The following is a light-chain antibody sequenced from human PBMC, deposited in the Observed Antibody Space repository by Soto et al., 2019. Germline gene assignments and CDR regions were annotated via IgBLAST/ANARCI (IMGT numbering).Light chain of an antibody. CDR3: QHYNNYPWT. V-gene: IGKV1-5*01. CDR2: DAS. J-gene: IGKJ1*01. CDR1: QSTNKW. Sequence: DIQMTQSPSTLSASVGDRVTITCRASQSTNKWLAWYQQTPGTAPKLLIYDASSLKSGVPSRFSGSGSETEFTLTISSLQPDDFATYYCQHYNNYPWTFGQGTKVDIK.